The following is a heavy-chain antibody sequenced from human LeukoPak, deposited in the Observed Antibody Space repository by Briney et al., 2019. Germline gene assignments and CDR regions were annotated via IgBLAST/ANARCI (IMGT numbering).Heavy chain of an antibody. J-gene: IGHJ4*02. CDR2: ISYDGSNK. CDR1: GFTFSSYA. D-gene: IGHD3-10*01. V-gene: IGHV3-30*01. Sequence: PGGSLRLSCAASGFTFSSYAMHWVRQAPGKGLEWVAVISYDGSNKYYADSVKGRFTISRDNSKNTLYLQMNSLRAEDTAVYYCARSTMVRARLFDYWGQGTLVTVSS. CDR3: ARSTMVRARLFDY.